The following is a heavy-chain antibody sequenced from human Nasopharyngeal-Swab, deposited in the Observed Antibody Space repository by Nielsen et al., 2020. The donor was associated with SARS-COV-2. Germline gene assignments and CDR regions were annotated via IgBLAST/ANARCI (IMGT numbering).Heavy chain of an antibody. J-gene: IGHJ3*02. V-gene: IGHV3-49*01. CDR1: GFTFGDYA. CDR3: ARSVGSFYGQGAFDI. CDR2: IRSTTYGGAP. Sequence: GESLKISCTTSGFTFGDYAMSWFRQDQGKGLEWVAFIRSTTYGGAPEYAASVKGRFTISRDGAESIAYLQMNSLETEDTGVYYCARSVGSFYGQGAFDIWGQGTMVTVSS. D-gene: IGHD1-26*01.